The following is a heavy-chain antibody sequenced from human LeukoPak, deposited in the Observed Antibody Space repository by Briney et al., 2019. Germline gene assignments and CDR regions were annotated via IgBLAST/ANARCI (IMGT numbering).Heavy chain of an antibody. J-gene: IGHJ5*02. CDR3: ARRPGRGLTIFGVVPRCGPFDP. D-gene: IGHD3-3*01. V-gene: IGHV4-30-4*08. Sequence: PSETLSLTCTVSGGSISSGDYYWSWIRQPPGRGLEWIGYIYYSGSTYYNPSLKSRVTTSVDTSKNQFSLKLSSVTAADTAVYYCARRPGRGLTIFGVVPRCGPFDPWGQGTLVTVSS. CDR2: IYYSGST. CDR1: GGSISSGDYY.